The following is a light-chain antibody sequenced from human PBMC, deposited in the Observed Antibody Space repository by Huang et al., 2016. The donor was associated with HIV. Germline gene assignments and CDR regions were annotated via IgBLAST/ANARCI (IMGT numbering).Light chain of an antibody. V-gene: IGKV3-15*01. J-gene: IGKJ5*01. CDR1: QSFVSH. Sequence: ETVMTQSPATLSVSPRERVTLACKASQSFVSHLAWYQQKPGQAPRLLSYDASTRATGIPARFSGSGSGTEFTLTISSLQSEDFAVYYCQQYDNWPPITFGQGTRLEIK. CDR2: DAS. CDR3: QQYDNWPPIT.